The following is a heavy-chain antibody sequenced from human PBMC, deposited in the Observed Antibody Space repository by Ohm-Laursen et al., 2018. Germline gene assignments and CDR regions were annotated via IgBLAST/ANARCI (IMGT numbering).Heavy chain of an antibody. CDR3: AKGMDYDYFDY. V-gene: IGHV3-30*18. Sequence: SLRLSCAASGFTFSSYGIHWVRQAPGKGLEWVAVISYDGSNKYYADSVKGRFTISRDNSKNTLYLQMNSLRAEDTAVYYCAKGMDYDYFDYWGQGTLVTVSS. CDR2: ISYDGSNK. J-gene: IGHJ4*02. CDR1: GFTFSSYG. D-gene: IGHD4-17*01.